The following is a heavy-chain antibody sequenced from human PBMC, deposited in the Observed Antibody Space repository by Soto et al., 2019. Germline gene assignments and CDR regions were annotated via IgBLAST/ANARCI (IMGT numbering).Heavy chain of an antibody. Sequence: SQTLSLTGAISGDSVSSNSAAWNWIRQSPSRGLEWLGRTYYRSKWYNDYAVSVKSRITINPDTSKNQFSLQLNSVTPEDTAVYYCAREVEMRFTPIAPAAPFDYWGQGTLVTVSS. CDR3: AREVEMRFTPIAPAAPFDY. J-gene: IGHJ4*02. CDR2: TYYRSKWYN. D-gene: IGHD2-2*01. CDR1: GDSVSSNSAA. V-gene: IGHV6-1*01.